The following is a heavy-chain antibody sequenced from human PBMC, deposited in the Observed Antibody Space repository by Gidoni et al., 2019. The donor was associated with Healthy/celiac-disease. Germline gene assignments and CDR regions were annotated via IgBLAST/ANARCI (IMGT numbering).Heavy chain of an antibody. CDR2: IYYSGST. CDR1: RGSTRSRRYS. D-gene: IGHD3-22*01. Sequence: QLQLQESGPGLVKPSETLSLTCTVSRGSTRSRRYSWGWIRQPPGKGLEWSGSIYYSGSTYYHPSLKSRVTIAVDTSKNQFSLKLSSVTAADTAVYYCARASILDYYDSSGYFFDYWGQGTLVTVSS. J-gene: IGHJ4*02. V-gene: IGHV4-39*01. CDR3: ARASILDYYDSSGYFFDY.